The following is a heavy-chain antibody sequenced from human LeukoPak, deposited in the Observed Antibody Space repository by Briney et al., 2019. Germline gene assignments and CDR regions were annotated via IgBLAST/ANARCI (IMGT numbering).Heavy chain of an antibody. CDR3: ARMSSSAAPFDF. J-gene: IGHJ4*02. D-gene: IGHD6-6*01. CDR2: ISTGGTYT. V-gene: IGHV3-21*01. CDR1: GFTFSSYN. Sequence: GGSLRLSCAASGFTFSSYNMNWVRQAPGKGLEWVSSISTGGTYTYYADSVKGRLTVSRDNAKNSVYLQMNSLRAEDMAVYYCARMSSSAAPFDFWGQGTLVTVSS.